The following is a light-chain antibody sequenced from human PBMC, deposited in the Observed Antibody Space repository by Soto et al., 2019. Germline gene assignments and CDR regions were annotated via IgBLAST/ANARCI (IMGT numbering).Light chain of an antibody. CDR3: QQYNPSSRK. V-gene: IGKV1-5*03. CDR2: KAS. J-gene: IGKJ1*01. Sequence: DIQMTQSPSTLSAFVGDRVTITCRASQSISTWLAWYQQKPGKVPKLLIFKASSLQSGVPSRFSGSGSGTDFTVTISSLQPDDFATYYCQQYNPSSRKFGQVTRLGIK. CDR1: QSISTW.